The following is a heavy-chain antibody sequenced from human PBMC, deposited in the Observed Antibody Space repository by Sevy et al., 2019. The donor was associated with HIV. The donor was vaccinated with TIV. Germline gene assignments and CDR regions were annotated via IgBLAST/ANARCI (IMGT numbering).Heavy chain of an antibody. CDR2: ISTLNT. V-gene: IGHV1-18*01. J-gene: IGHJ1*01. CDR3: ARAPSGSQGPGQYFQH. CDR1: GYSFTSYG. D-gene: IGHD1-26*01. Sequence: ASVNVSCKASGYSFTSYGITWVRQAPGQGLEWMGWISTLNTNYAQKLQGRVTLTPDTSTGIVYIELMSLRSDDTAVYYCARAPSGSQGPGQYFQHWGQGTLVTVSS.